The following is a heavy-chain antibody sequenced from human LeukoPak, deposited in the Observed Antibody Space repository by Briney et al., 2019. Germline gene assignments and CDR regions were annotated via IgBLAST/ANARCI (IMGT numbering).Heavy chain of an antibody. J-gene: IGHJ4*02. D-gene: IGHD5-12*01. CDR2: IKSKIDGGTT. V-gene: IGHV3-15*01. CDR1: GFTFSNAW. CDR3: TTDLRYSGYDSKYYFDY. Sequence: GGSLRLSCAASGFTFSNAWMSWVRQAPGKGLEWVGRIKSKIDGGTTDYAAPVKGRFTISRDDSKNTLYLQMNSLKTEDTAVYYCTTDLRYSGYDSKYYFDYWGQGTLVTVSS.